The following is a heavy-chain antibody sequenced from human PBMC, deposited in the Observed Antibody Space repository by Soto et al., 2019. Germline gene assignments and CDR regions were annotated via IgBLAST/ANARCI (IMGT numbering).Heavy chain of an antibody. J-gene: IGHJ6*02. CDR3: ARELSHYGMDV. CDR2: IYYSGST. V-gene: IGHV4-39*02. Sequence: PSETLSLTCTVSGGSISSSSYYWGWIRQPPGKGLEWIGSIYYSGSTYYNPSLKSRVTISVDTSKNQFSLKLSSVTAADTAVYYCARELSHYGMDVWGQGTTVTVSS. D-gene: IGHD3-10*01. CDR1: GGSISSSSYY.